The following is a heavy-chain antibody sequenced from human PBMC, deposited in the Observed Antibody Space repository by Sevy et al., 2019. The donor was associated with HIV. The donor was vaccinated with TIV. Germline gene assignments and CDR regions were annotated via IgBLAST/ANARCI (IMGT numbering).Heavy chain of an antibody. CDR2: ISGHGGST. D-gene: IGHD3-3*01. CDR3: AGGFWSGFDY. J-gene: IGHJ4*02. V-gene: IGHV3-23*01. Sequence: GGSLRLSCAASGFIFNSYAMSWVRQAPGKGLEWISTISGHGGSTYYADSVKGRFTISRDNFRKIVDLQMDNLRADDTASYYCAGGFWSGFDYWGQGTLVTVSS. CDR1: GFIFNSYA.